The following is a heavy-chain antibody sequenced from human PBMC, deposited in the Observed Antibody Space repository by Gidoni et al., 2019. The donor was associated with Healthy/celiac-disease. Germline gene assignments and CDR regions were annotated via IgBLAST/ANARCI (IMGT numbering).Heavy chain of an antibody. J-gene: IGHJ6*02. D-gene: IGHD2-2*02. CDR1: GFTFSSYS. CDR3: ARDPYLDDCSSTSCYTGEWYPDV. Sequence: EVQLVESGGGLVKPGGSLRLSCAASGFTFSSYSMNWVRQAPGKGLEWVSSISSSSSYIYYADSVKGRFTISRDNAKNSLYLQMNSLRAEDTAVYYCARDPYLDDCSSTSCYTGEWYPDVWGQGTTVTVSS. CDR2: ISSSSSYI. V-gene: IGHV3-21*01.